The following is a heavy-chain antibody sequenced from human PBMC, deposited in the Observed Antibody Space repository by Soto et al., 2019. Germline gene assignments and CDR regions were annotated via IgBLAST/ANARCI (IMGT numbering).Heavy chain of an antibody. CDR1: GGSFSGYY. D-gene: IGHD3-22*01. Sequence: SETLSLTCAVYGGSFSGYYWSWIRQPPGKGLEWIGEINHSGSTNYNPSLKSRVTISVDTSKNQFSLKLSSVTAADTAVYYCARGRYYYGRSPYYYYMDVWGKGTTVTVSS. CDR3: ARGRYYYGRSPYYYYMDV. J-gene: IGHJ6*03. CDR2: INHSGST. V-gene: IGHV4-34*01.